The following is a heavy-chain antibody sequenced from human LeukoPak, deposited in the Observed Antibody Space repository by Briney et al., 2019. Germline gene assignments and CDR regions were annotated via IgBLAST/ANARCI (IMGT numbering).Heavy chain of an antibody. CDR2: MNPNSGNT. V-gene: IGHV1-8*01. J-gene: IGHJ4*02. CDR3: ARRHTFGGVIVSFDY. Sequence: ASVKVSCKASGYTFTSYDINWVRQATGQGLEWMGWMNPNSGNTGYAQKFQGRVTMTRNTSISTAYMELSRLRSDDTAVYYCARRHTFGGVIVSFDYWGQGTLVTVSS. CDR1: GYTFTSYD. D-gene: IGHD3-16*02.